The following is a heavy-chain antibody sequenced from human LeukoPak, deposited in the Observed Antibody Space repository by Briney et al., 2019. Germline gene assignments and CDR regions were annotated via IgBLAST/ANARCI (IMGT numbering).Heavy chain of an antibody. J-gene: IGHJ4*02. CDR3: ARRGKPYSSSDRAFDY. CDR1: GYRFTTYW. CDR2: IYPGDSDS. V-gene: IGHV5-51*01. Sequence: GESPKISFKGSGYRFTTYWIGWVRPMPGKGLEWMGIIYPGDSDSRYCPSFQGQVTISADKSITTAYKQWSSLKASDTAMYYCARRGKPYSSSDRAFDYWGQGTLVTAAS. D-gene: IGHD6-13*01.